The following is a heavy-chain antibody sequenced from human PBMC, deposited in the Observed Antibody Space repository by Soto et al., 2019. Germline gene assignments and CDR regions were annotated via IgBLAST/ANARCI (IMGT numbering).Heavy chain of an antibody. J-gene: IGHJ4*02. CDR3: ANGRGGLNKALDY. CDR1: GGTFSSYA. D-gene: IGHD2-15*01. CDR2: IIPIFGTA. V-gene: IGHV1-69*13. Sequence: SVKVSCKASGGTFSSYAISWVLQAPGQGLEWMGGIIPIFGTANYAQKFQGRVTITADESTSTAYMELSSLRSEDTAVYYCANGRGGLNKALDYWGQGTLVTVSS.